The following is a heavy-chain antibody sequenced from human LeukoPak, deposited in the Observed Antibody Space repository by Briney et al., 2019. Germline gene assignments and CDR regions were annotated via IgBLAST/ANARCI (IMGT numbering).Heavy chain of an antibody. V-gene: IGHV1-69*05. CDR3: ARSLNRDGYNWGGDAFDI. CDR2: IIPIFGTA. J-gene: IGHJ3*02. Sequence: SVKVSCKASGGTFSSYAISWVRQAPGQGLEWMGRIIPIFGTANYAQKFQGRVTITTDESTSTAYMELSSLRSEDTAVYYCARSLNRDGYNWGGDAFDIWGQGTMVTVSS. D-gene: IGHD5-24*01. CDR1: GGTFSSYA.